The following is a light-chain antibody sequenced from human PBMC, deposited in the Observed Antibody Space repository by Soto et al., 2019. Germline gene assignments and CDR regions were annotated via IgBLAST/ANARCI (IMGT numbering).Light chain of an antibody. CDR3: QQYFGPPFT. CDR2: WAS. V-gene: IGKV4-1*01. Sequence: DIVMTQSPDSLAVSLGERATINCKSSQSVLFISNNKNYLAWYQQKPGQPPKLLIYWASTRESGVPDRFSGSGSGTDFPLTISSLQAEDVAVYYCQQYFGPPFTFGPGTKVDIK. J-gene: IGKJ3*01. CDR1: QSVLFISNNKNY.